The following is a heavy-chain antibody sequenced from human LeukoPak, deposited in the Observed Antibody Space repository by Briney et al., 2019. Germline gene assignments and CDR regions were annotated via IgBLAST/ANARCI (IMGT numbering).Heavy chain of an antibody. Sequence: PSETLSLTCTVSGGSISSYYWSWIRQPAGKGLEWIGRIYTSGSTNYNPSLKSRVTMSVDTSKNQFSLKLSSVTAADTAVYYCARDHGTMVRGVIIPDSNWFDPWGQGTLVTVSS. V-gene: IGHV4-4*07. J-gene: IGHJ5*02. D-gene: IGHD3-10*01. CDR2: IYTSGST. CDR1: GGSISSYY. CDR3: ARDHGTMVRGVIIPDSNWFDP.